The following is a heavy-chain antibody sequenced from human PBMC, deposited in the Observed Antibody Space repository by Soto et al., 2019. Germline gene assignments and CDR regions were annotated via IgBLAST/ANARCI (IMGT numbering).Heavy chain of an antibody. D-gene: IGHD3-9*01. CDR1: GGSISSGGYY. Sequence: QVQLQESGPGLVKPSQTLSLTCTVSGGSISSGGYYWSWIRQHPGKGLEWIGYIYYSGSTYYNPSLNSRVSISVDTSKSQSSLKLTSVTAADPAVYYCARVPEDYDILTGYFPPNWFDPWGQGTLVTVSS. J-gene: IGHJ5*02. CDR2: IYYSGST. CDR3: ARVPEDYDILTGYFPPNWFDP. V-gene: IGHV4-31*03.